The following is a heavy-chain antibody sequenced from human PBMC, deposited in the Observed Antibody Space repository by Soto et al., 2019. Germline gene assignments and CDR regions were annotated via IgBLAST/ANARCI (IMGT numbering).Heavy chain of an antibody. D-gene: IGHD6-6*01. Sequence: PVGSLRLSCAASGFTFRNYAMNWVRQAPGKGLEWVSYIGSNSDYIYYSVSVQGRFTSSRDNAINSLSLQMNNLSAEDTAVYYCATVADRRPYSRPAFDRWCEGTMVTVSS. V-gene: IGHV3-21*01. J-gene: IGHJ3*02. CDR3: ATVADRRPYSRPAFDR. CDR1: GFTFRNYA. CDR2: IGSNSDYI.